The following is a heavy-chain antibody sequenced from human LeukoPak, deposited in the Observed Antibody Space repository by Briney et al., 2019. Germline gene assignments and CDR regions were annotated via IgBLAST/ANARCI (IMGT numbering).Heavy chain of an antibody. CDR3: ARVSGIAARRALIYY. CDR1: GGSFSDYF. CDR2: INHSGST. J-gene: IGHJ4*02. V-gene: IGHV4-34*01. Sequence: PSETLSLTCAVNGGSFSDYFWSWIRQPPGKGLEWIGEINHSGSTNYNPSLKSRVTISVDTSKNQFSLKLSSVTAADTAVYYCARVSGIAARRALIYYWGQGTLVTVSS. D-gene: IGHD6-6*01.